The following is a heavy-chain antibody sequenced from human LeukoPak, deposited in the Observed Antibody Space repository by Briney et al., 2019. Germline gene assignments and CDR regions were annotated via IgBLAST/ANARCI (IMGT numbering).Heavy chain of an antibody. J-gene: IGHJ4*02. Sequence: GGSLRLSCAASGFTFSNYSMSWVRQPPGKGLEWFSAISGSGDSTYYADSVKSRFTISRDNSKNTLYLQMNSLRAEDTAVYYCAKDPHVLRFLEWLSEFDYWGQGTLVTVSS. CDR2: ISGSGDST. CDR3: AKDPHVLRFLEWLSEFDY. CDR1: GFTFSNYS. D-gene: IGHD3-3*01. V-gene: IGHV3-23*01.